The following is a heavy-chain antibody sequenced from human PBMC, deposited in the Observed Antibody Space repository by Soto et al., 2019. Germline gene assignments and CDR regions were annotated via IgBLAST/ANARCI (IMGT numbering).Heavy chain of an antibody. Sequence: GGSLRLSCAASGFTFSSYGMHWVRQAPGKGLEWVAVISYDGSNKYYADSVKGRFTISRDNSKNTLYLQMNSLRAEDRAVNYWGKLALGPAPKTRHSGSYYYGMDVWGQGTTVTVSS. D-gene: IGHD1-26*01. V-gene: IGHV3-30*18. J-gene: IGHJ6*02. CDR3: GKLALGPAPKTRHSGSYYYGMDV. CDR2: ISYDGSNK. CDR1: GFTFSSYG.